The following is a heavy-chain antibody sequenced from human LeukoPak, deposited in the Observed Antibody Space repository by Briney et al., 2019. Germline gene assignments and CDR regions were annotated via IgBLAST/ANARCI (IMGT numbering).Heavy chain of an antibody. CDR1: GFTFSSYA. V-gene: IGHV3-23*01. J-gene: IGHJ4*02. Sequence: GGSLRLSCAASGFTFSSYAMSWVRQAPGKGLEWVSGIIGSGGSTYYADSVKGRFTISRDNSKNTLYLQMNSLRAEDTAVYYCAKDAEQWLVRSFDYWGQGILVTVSP. CDR3: AKDAEQWLVRSFDY. CDR2: IIGSGGST. D-gene: IGHD6-19*01.